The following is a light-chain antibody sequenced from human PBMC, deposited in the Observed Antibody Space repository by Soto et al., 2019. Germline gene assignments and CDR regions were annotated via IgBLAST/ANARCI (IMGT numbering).Light chain of an antibody. J-gene: IGKJ1*01. V-gene: IGKV3-20*01. CDR1: QSVSSTS. Sequence: EIVLTQSPGTLSFSPGERATLSCRASQSVSSTSLAWYQQKPGQAPRLLIYGASNRATGIPDRFSGSGSGTDFTLPISRLEPEDFAVYYCQQYDSSPPWTFGLGTKVEFK. CDR3: QQYDSSPPWT. CDR2: GAS.